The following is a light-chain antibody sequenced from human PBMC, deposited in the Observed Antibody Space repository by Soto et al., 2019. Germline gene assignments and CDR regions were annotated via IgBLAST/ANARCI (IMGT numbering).Light chain of an antibody. V-gene: IGKV1-5*03. CDR1: QTVSIQ. CDR2: NAS. CDR3: QQYNSYPLT. Sequence: DIQMTQSPSTLSASVGDSVTITCRASQTVSIQLAWYQQKPGRAPNLLIYNASSLEGGVPSRFSGSGSGTEFTLTISSLQPDDFATYYCQQYNSYPLTFGGGTKVESK. J-gene: IGKJ4*01.